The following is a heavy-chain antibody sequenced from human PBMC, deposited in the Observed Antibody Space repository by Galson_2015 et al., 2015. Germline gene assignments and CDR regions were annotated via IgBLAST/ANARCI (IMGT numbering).Heavy chain of an antibody. CDR2: MNPNSGNT. CDR1: GYTFTSYD. CDR3: ARVSYSSSWLSGYYYYYMDV. J-gene: IGHJ6*03. V-gene: IGHV1-8*01. D-gene: IGHD6-13*01. Sequence: SVKVSCKASGYTFTSYDINWVRQATGQGLEWMGWMNPNSGNTGYAQKFQGRVTMTRNTSISTAYMELSSLRSEDTAVYYCARVSYSSSWLSGYYYYYMDVWGKGTTVTVSS.